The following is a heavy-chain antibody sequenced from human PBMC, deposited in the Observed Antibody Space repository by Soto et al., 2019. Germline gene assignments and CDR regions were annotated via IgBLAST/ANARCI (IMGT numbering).Heavy chain of an antibody. J-gene: IGHJ6*02. CDR1: GGSISSGGYY. V-gene: IGHV4-31*03. CDR3: ARNFGDGDYYYYYGMDV. CDR2: IYYSGST. Sequence: QVQLQESGPGLVKPSQTLSLTCTVSGGSISSGGYYWSWIRQHPGKGLEWIGYIYYSGSTYYNPSLKSRVTISVDTSKNQFSLKPSSVTAADTAVYYCARNFGDGDYYYYYGMDVWGQGTTVTVSS. D-gene: IGHD3-10*01.